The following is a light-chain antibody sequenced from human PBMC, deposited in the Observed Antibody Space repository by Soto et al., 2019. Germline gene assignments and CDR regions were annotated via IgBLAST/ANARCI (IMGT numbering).Light chain of an antibody. J-gene: IGLJ2*01. Sequence: QSALTQPPSASGSPGQSVAISCTGTSSDVGGYNYVSWYQHHPGKVPKLIIYEVTKRPSGVPDRFSGSKSGNTASLTVSGLQAEDEDEYYCSSYTSNYIVVLGGGTQLTVL. V-gene: IGLV2-8*01. CDR2: EVT. CDR1: SSDVGGYNY. CDR3: SSYTSNYIVV.